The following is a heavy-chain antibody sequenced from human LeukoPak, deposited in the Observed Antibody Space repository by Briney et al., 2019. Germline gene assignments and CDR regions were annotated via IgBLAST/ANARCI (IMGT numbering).Heavy chain of an antibody. Sequence: PGGSLRLSCAASGFTLRSFRMNWVRQAPGKGLQWVATIKLDGSEQYYVDPVKGRFTISRDNAKNSLYLQMNSPRAEDTAVYYCARGSDGAFDYWGQGTLVTVSS. CDR3: ARGSDGAFDY. CDR2: IKLDGSEQ. CDR1: GFTLRSFR. J-gene: IGHJ4*02. V-gene: IGHV3-7*04. D-gene: IGHD2-15*01.